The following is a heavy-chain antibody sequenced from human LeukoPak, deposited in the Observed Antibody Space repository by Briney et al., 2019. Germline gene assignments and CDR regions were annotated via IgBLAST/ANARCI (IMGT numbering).Heavy chain of an antibody. CDR2: INPNSGGT. Sequence: GASVKVSCKASGYTFTSYGISWVRQAPGQGLEWMGWINPNSGGTNYAQKFQGRVTMTRDTSISTAYMELSRLRSDDTAVYYCARGVPTIFGVGLDYWGQGTLVTVSS. D-gene: IGHD3-3*01. CDR1: GYTFTSYG. J-gene: IGHJ4*02. V-gene: IGHV1-2*02. CDR3: ARGVPTIFGVGLDY.